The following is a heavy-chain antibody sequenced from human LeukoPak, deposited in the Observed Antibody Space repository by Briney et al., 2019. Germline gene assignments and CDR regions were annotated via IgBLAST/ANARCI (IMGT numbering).Heavy chain of an antibody. J-gene: IGHJ4*02. V-gene: IGHV3-48*04. D-gene: IGHD3-10*01. CDR1: GFTFSNYA. CDR3: GKLFYSSGMYHFDY. Sequence: GGSLRLSCAASGFTFSNYAMRWVRQAPGKGMEWVSYISSSGHTIYYADSVKGRFSISRDNAKNSLYLQMNSLRAEDTAVFYCGKLFYSSGMYHFDYWGQGTLVTVSS. CDR2: ISSSGHTI.